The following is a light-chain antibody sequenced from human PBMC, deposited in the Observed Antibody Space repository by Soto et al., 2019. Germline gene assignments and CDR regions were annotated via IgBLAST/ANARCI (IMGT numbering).Light chain of an antibody. J-gene: IGKJ4*01. CDR3: QNYYSASLT. V-gene: IGKV1-27*01. CDR2: AAS. CDR1: QGISNY. Sequence: DIQMTQSPSSLSASVGDRVTITCRASQGISNYLAWYQQKPGKVPKLLIHAASTLQSGVPSRFSGSASETAFTLTISSRQTEDVATYYCQNYYSASLTFGGGTKVEIK.